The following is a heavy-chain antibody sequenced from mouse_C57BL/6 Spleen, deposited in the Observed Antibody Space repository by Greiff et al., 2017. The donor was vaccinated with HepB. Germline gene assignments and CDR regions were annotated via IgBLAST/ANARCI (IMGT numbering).Heavy chain of an antibody. CDR2: ISNGGGST. J-gene: IGHJ3*01. CDR3: ASSTTRWFAY. V-gene: IGHV5-12*01. Sequence: EVQRVESGGGLVQPGGSLKLSCAASGFTFSDYYMYWVRQTPEKRLEWVAYISNGGGSTYYPDTVKGRFTISRDNAKNTLYLQMSRLKSEDTAMYYCASSTTRWFAYWGQGTLVTVSA. D-gene: IGHD2-1*01. CDR1: GFTFSDYY.